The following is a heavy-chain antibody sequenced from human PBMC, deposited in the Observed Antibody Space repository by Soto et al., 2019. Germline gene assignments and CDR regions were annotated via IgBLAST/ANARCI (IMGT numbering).Heavy chain of an antibody. J-gene: IGHJ6*02. CDR2: ISYDGSNK. Sequence: GGSLRLSCAASGFTFSSYGMHWVRQAPGKGLEWVAIISYDGSNKYYADSVKGRFTISRDNSKNTLYLQMNSLRAEDTAVYYCAKEGQYYDILTGYRSYYGMDVWGQGTTVTVSS. V-gene: IGHV3-30*18. CDR3: AKEGQYYDILTGYRSYYGMDV. D-gene: IGHD3-9*01. CDR1: GFTFSSYG.